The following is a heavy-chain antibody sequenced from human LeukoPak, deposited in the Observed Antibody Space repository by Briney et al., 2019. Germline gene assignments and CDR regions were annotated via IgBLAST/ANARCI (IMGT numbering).Heavy chain of an antibody. CDR2: TYFRSKCYD. CDR3: ARDTIAAAGTSPFDY. D-gene: IGHD6-13*01. J-gene: IGHJ4*02. V-gene: IGHV6-1*01. Sequence: QTPSLTCAIPGDSVSSNSAAWNWIRQPPSRGLECLGRTYFRSKCYDDYAVSVKGRITMIPDTSKNQFSLQLNSVTPEDTAVYYCARDTIAAAGTSPFDYWGQGTLVTVPS. CDR1: GDSVSSNSAA.